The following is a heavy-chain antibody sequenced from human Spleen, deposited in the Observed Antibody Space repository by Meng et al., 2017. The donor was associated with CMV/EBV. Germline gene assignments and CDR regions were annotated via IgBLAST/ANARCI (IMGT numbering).Heavy chain of an antibody. CDR1: GGFLSNFY. V-gene: IGHV4-34*01. CDR3: ASHSGYDLANYYYYAMDV. CDR2: INYSGNT. J-gene: IGHJ6*02. Sequence: SETLSLTCGVYGGFLSNFYWNWIRQSPGKGLEWIGEINYSGNTNYNPSLKSRVIISVDTSKNQFSLKLTSVTAADTAVYYCASHSGYDLANYYYYAMDVWGQGTTVTVSS. D-gene: IGHD5-12*01.